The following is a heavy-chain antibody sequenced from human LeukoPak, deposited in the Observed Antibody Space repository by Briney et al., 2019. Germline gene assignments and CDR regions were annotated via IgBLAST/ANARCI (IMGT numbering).Heavy chain of an antibody. CDR3: ARDPVPAAIQGPDY. CDR2: INPSGGST. CDR1: GYTFTSYY. Sequence: ASVKVSCKACGYTFTSYYMHWVRQAPGQGLEWMGIINPSGGSTSYAQKFQGRVTLTRDTSTSTVYMKLSSLRSDDTAVYYCARDPVPAAIQGPDYWGQGTLVTVSS. J-gene: IGHJ4*02. D-gene: IGHD2-2*02. V-gene: IGHV1-46*01.